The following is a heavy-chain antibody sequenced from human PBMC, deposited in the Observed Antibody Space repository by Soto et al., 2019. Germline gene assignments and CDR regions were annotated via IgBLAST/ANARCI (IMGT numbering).Heavy chain of an antibody. CDR1: GFTFSSYA. D-gene: IGHD5-18*01. CDR3: AKDLRGWLQLHGFDY. Sequence: EVQLLESGGGLVQPGGSLRVSCAASGFTFSSYAMSWVRQAPGKGLEWVSGISGSGGSTYYADSVKGRFTISRDNSKNTLYLQMNSRRAEDTAVYYCAKDLRGWLQLHGFDYWGQGTLVTVSS. J-gene: IGHJ4*02. CDR2: ISGSGGST. V-gene: IGHV3-23*01.